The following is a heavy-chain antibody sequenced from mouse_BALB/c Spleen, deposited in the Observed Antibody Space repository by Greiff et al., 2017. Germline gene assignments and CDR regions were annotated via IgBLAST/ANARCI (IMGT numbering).Heavy chain of an antibody. V-gene: IGHV1S135*01. D-gene: IGHD2-4*01. J-gene: IGHJ3*01. CDR2: IDPYNGGT. CDR1: GYAFTSYN. CDR3: ASEGSTMITAWFAY. Sequence: EVQLQQSGPELVKPGASVKVSCKASGYAFTSYNMYWVKQSHGKSLEWIGYIDPYNGGTSYNQKFKGKATLTVDKSSSTAYMHLNSLTSEDSAVYYCASEGSTMITAWFAYWGQGTLVTVSA.